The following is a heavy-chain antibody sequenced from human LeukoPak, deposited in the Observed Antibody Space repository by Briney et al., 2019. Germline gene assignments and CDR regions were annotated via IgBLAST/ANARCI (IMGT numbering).Heavy chain of an antibody. V-gene: IGHV3-48*03. J-gene: IGHJ3*02. Sequence: GGSLRLSCAASGFTFSSYEMHWVRQAPGKGLEWVSYISSSGSTIYYADSVKGRFTISRDNAKNSLYLQMNSLRAEDTALYHCARDYPDTAMANDAFDIWGQGTMVTVSS. CDR2: ISSSGSTI. CDR3: ARDYPDTAMANDAFDI. D-gene: IGHD5-18*01. CDR1: GFTFSSYE.